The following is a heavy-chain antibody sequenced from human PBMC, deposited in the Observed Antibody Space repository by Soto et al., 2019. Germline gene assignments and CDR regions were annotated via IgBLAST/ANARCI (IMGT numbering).Heavy chain of an antibody. J-gene: IGHJ4*03. CDR1: GDSIRGGGHY. V-gene: IGHV4-31*03. CDR3: ARDTGLAPTVWGY. Sequence: QVQLQESGPGLVKPSQTLSLTCSVSGDSIRGGGHYWNWIRQFPGKGLEWIGYVYHSGSTHYNPSLRGRPTISIDTSKKQFALRLISVTAADTALYYCARDTGLAPTVWGYWGHGTQVTVSS. CDR2: VYHSGST. D-gene: IGHD7-27*01.